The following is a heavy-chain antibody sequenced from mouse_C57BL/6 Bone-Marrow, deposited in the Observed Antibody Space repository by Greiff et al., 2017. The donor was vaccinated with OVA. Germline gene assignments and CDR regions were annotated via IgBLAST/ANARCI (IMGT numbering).Heavy chain of an antibody. CDR1: GYTFTSYW. D-gene: IGHD2-4*01. V-gene: IGHV1-72*01. J-gene: IGHJ4*01. Sequence: SCKASGYTFTSYWMHWVKQRPGRGLEWIGRIDPNSGGTKYNEKFKSKATLTVDKPSSTAYMQLSSLTSEDSAVYYCARGHYYDYDRAMDYWGQGTSVTVSS. CDR2: IDPNSGGT. CDR3: ARGHYYDYDRAMDY.